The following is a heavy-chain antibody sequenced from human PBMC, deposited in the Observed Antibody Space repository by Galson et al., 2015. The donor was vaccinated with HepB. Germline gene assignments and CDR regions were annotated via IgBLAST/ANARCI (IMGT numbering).Heavy chain of an antibody. CDR3: AKHLGASTSDWYFDL. D-gene: IGHD1-26*01. CDR1: GFTFSSYA. J-gene: IGHJ2*01. V-gene: IGHV3-23*01. Sequence: SLRLSCAASGFTFSSYAMSWVRQAPGKGLEWASAISGSGGSTYYADSVKGRFTISRDNSKNTLYLQMNSLRAEDTAVYYCAKHLGASTSDWYFDLWGRGTLVTVSS. CDR2: ISGSGGST.